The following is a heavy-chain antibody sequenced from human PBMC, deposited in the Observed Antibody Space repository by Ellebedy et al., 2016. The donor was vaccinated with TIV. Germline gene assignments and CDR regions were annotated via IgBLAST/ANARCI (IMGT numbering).Heavy chain of an antibody. CDR1: GGSISSSSYY. CDR2: IFHTGRT. J-gene: IGHJ4*02. CDR3: ATTDGDY. Sequence: MPSETLSLTCTVSGGSISSSSYYWGWIRRPPGKGLEWIGFIFHTGRTNYSPSLKSRVTRSLDTSKNQFSLRLTSVTAADTAVYFCATTDGDYWGQGILVTVSS. D-gene: IGHD4-17*01. V-gene: IGHV4-61*05.